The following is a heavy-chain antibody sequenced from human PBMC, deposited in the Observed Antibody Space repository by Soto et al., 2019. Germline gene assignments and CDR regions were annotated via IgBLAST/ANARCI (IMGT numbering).Heavy chain of an antibody. CDR2: IYYSGST. D-gene: IGHD1-26*01. CDR3: ARGGRWELLNWFDP. Sequence: SETLSLTCTVSGGSISSYYWSWIQQPPGKGLEWIGYIYYSGSTNYNPSLKSRVTISVDTSKNQFSLKLSSVTAADTAVYYCARGGRWELLNWFDPWGQGTLVTVSS. V-gene: IGHV4-59*01. J-gene: IGHJ5*02. CDR1: GGSISSYY.